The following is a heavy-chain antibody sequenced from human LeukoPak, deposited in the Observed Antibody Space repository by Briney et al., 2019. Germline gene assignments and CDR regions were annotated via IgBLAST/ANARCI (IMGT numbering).Heavy chain of an antibody. Sequence: GGSLRLSCEASGFTFTNAWMNWVRQGSGKGLEWVGRIKSKTDGGTTDYAAPVKGRFTISRDDSKNILYLQMNSLKIEDTAVYYCSTGRLDYWGQGILVTVSS. CDR1: GFTFTNAW. CDR2: IKSKTDGGTT. CDR3: STGRLDY. V-gene: IGHV3-15*01. J-gene: IGHJ4*02.